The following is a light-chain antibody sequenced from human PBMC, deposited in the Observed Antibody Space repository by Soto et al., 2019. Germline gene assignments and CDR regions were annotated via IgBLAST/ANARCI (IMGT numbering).Light chain of an antibody. CDR2: DVS. V-gene: IGLV2-14*01. CDR3: STYTSTSTLPYA. J-gene: IGLJ1*01. Sequence: QSVLTQPASVSGSPGQSITISCTGTSSDVGGYNYVSWYQQHPGKAPKLMIYDVSNRPSGVSNRFSGSKSGNTASLTISGLQAEDEAEYYCSTYTSTSTLPYAFGTGTKVTVL. CDR1: SSDVGGYNY.